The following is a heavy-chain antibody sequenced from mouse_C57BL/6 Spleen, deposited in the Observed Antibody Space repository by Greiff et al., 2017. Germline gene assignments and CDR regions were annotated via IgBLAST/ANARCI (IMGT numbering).Heavy chain of an antibody. Sequence: QVQLQQPGAELVRPGSSVKLSCKASGYTFTSYWMHWVKQRPIQGLEWIGNIDPSDSETHYNQKFKDKATLTVDKSSSTAYMQLSSLTSEDSAVYYCARTGTALFYYFDYWGQGTTLTVSS. V-gene: IGHV1-52*01. D-gene: IGHD4-1*01. CDR3: ARTGTALFYYFDY. J-gene: IGHJ2*01. CDR1: GYTFTSYW. CDR2: IDPSDSET.